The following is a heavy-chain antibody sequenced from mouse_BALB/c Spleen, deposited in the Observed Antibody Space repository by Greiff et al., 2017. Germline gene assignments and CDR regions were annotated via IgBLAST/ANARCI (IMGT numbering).Heavy chain of an antibody. CDR1: GFTFSSYA. CDR2: ISSGGST. Sequence: EVNVVESGGGLVKPGGSLKLSCAASGFTFSSYAMSWVRQTPEKRLEWVASISSGGSTYYPDSVKGRFTISRDNARNILYLQMSSLRSEDTAMYYCARGDPMDYWGQGTSVTVSS. CDR3: ARGDPMDY. J-gene: IGHJ4*01. V-gene: IGHV5-6-5*01.